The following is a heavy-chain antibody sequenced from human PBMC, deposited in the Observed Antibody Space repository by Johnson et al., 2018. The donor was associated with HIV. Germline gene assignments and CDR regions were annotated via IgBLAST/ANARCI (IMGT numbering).Heavy chain of an antibody. V-gene: IGHV3-9*01. Sequence: EVQVVESGGGLVQPGRSLRLSCAASGFTFDDYAMHWVRQAPGKGLEWVSGISWNSGSIGYADSVKGRFTISRGAAKNSLYLQMNSLRAEDTALYSCAKGDDYYDSSDYYSMAGDAFDIWGQGTMVTVSS. D-gene: IGHD3-22*01. CDR2: ISWNSGSI. CDR3: AKGDDYYDSSDYYSMAGDAFDI. CDR1: GFTFDDYA. J-gene: IGHJ3*02.